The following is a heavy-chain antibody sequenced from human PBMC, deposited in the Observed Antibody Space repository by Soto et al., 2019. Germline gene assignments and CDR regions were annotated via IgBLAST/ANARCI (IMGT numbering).Heavy chain of an antibody. CDR2: TSTSSGDT. Sequence: KVSCKASGYTFSSYDITWVRQAPGQGLEWMGWTSTSSGDTNYAQKLQGRVTLTTDTSTNTAYMELRSLRSDDTAVYYCARHGYTSMRSWFDPWGQGTLVTVSS. J-gene: IGHJ5*02. CDR1: GYTFSSYD. V-gene: IGHV1-18*01. D-gene: IGHD5-12*01. CDR3: ARHGYTSMRSWFDP.